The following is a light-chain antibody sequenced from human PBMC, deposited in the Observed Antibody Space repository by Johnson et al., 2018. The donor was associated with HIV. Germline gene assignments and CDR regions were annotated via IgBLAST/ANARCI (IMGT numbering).Light chain of an antibody. J-gene: IGLJ1*01. CDR3: GTWDSSLSASV. CDR1: SSNIGNNY. Sequence: QSVLTQPPSVSAAPGQKVTISCSGSSSNIGNNYVPWYQQLPGTAPKLLIYENNKRPSGIPDRFSGSKSGTSATLGITGLQTGDEADYYCGTWDSSLSASVFGTGTKVTVL. V-gene: IGLV1-51*02. CDR2: ENN.